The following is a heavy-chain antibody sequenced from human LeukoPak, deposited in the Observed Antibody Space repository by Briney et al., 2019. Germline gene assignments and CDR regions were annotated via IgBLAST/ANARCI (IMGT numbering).Heavy chain of an antibody. CDR1: GGSISSGGYY. CDR3: ASESSGWTFYYYYGMGV. J-gene: IGHJ6*02. Sequence: SETLSLTCTVSGGSISSGGYYWSWIRQPPGKGLEWIGSIYYSGSTYYNPSLKSRVTISVDTSKNQFSLKLSSVTAVDTAVYYCASESSGWTFYYYYGMGVWGQGTTVTVSS. V-gene: IGHV4-39*01. D-gene: IGHD6-19*01. CDR2: IYYSGST.